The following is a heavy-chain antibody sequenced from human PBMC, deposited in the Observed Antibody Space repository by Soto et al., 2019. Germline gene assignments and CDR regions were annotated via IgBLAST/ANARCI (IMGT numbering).Heavy chain of an antibody. J-gene: IGHJ2*01. CDR2: ISSSSSTI. D-gene: IGHD5-18*01. Sequence: PGGALRLSCAASGFTFSSYSMNWVRQAPGKRLEWVSYISSSSSTIYYADSVKGRFTISRDNAKNSLYLQMNSLRDEDTAVFYCARDLEYSYVQYWYFDLWGRGTLVTVSS. CDR1: GFTFSSYS. V-gene: IGHV3-48*02. CDR3: ARDLEYSYVQYWYFDL.